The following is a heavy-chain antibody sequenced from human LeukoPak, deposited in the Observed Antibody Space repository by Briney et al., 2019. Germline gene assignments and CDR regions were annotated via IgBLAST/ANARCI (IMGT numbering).Heavy chain of an antibody. J-gene: IGHJ4*02. D-gene: IGHD2-15*01. V-gene: IGHV4-38-2*01. CDR2: IHHSGNT. CDR1: GYSITSGYY. Sequence: NPSETLSLTCAVSGYSITSGYYWGWIRQSPGKELEWIGSIHHSGNTYYNPSLKSRVTISVDTSKNQFFLKLSSVTAADTAMYYCARAMSYSQHFFDYWGQGTLVTVSS. CDR3: ARAMSYSQHFFDY.